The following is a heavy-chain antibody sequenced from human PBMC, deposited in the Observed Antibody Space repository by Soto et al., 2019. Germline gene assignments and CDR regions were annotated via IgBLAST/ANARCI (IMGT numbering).Heavy chain of an antibody. CDR2: IRSKADSYAT. J-gene: IGHJ4*01. CDR3: TRWVRAFDH. V-gene: IGHV3-73*01. D-gene: IGHD3-10*01. CDR1: GFTFSGSA. Sequence: GGSLRLSCAASGFTFSGSAMHWVRQASGKGLEWVGRIRSKADSYATAYAASVKGRFTISRDDSKNTAYLQMNSLKTEDTAVYYCTRWVRAFDHWGHASLVTVS.